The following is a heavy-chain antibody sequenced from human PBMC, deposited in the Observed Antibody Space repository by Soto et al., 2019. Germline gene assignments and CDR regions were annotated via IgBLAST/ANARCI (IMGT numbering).Heavy chain of an antibody. CDR1: GYSISSGYY. Sequence: SETLSLTCVVSGYSISSGYYWAWIRQPPGKGLEWIGSMLYSGLTYYNPSLKSRVTLSVDTSKNQFSVRLNSVTASDTAVYYCAPLSVSLSGPYGIHVWGQGTTVTVSS. J-gene: IGHJ6*02. CDR2: MLYSGLT. V-gene: IGHV4-38-2*01. CDR3: APLSVSLSGPYGIHV. D-gene: IGHD2-15*01.